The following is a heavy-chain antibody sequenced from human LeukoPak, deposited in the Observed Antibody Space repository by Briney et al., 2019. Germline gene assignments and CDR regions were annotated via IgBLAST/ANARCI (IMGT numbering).Heavy chain of an antibody. V-gene: IGHV3-7*03. CDR1: GFTFRSGW. J-gene: IGHJ4*02. Sequence: PGGSLRLSCAASGFTFRSGWMSWVRQSPEKGLEWAANINPDGSATYYVDSVKGRFIISRDNTKNSLYLQMNSLRASDTAMYWCATRRDQGKGFDHWGQGTLVTVSS. CDR2: INPDGSAT. CDR3: ATRRDQGKGFDH.